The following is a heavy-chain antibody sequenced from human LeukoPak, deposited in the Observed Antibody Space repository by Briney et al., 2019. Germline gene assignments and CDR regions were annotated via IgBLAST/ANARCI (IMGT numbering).Heavy chain of an antibody. V-gene: IGHV1-2*02. CDR1: GYTSTGYY. CDR3: ARVCDGSGSYGPIDAFDI. Sequence: GASVKVSCKASGYTSTGYYMHWVRQAPGQGLEWMGWINPNSGGTNYAQKFQGRVTMTRDTSISTAYMELSRLRSDDTAVYYCARVCDGSGSYGPIDAFDIWGQGTMVTVSS. D-gene: IGHD3-10*01. J-gene: IGHJ3*02. CDR2: INPNSGGT.